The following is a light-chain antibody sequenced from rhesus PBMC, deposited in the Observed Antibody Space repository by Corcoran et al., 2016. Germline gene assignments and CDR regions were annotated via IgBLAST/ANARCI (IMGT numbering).Light chain of an antibody. CDR3: QQDKGYPLT. V-gene: IGKV1-28*02. J-gene: IGKJ4*01. Sequence: DIQMTQSPSSLSASVGDTVTITCRASQGISSYLNWFQQKPRKAPKLLIHAATTLQSGVPSRFSGSGHGTYFTLTISSLQPEDFSTYYCQQDKGYPLTCGGGTKVEIK. CDR1: QGISSY. CDR2: AAT.